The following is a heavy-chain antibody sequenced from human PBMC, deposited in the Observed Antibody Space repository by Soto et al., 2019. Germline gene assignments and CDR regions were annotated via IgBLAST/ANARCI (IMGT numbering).Heavy chain of an antibody. V-gene: IGHV1-18*04. D-gene: IGHD3-3*01. Sequence: QVQLVQSGAEVKKPGASVKVSCKASGYTFTYYGISWVRQAPGQGLEWMGWISAYNGYTYYAQKLQGRVTMTTDTSTSTASMELRSLRSDATAVYYCARDLVDFWSGYSHYWCQGPLVTVSS. CDR1: GYTFTYYG. CDR3: ARDLVDFWSGYSHY. CDR2: ISAYNGYT. J-gene: IGHJ4*02.